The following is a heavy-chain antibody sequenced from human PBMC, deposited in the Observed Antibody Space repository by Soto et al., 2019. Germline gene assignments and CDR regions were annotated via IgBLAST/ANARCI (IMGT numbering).Heavy chain of an antibody. Sequence: QVQLVQSGAEVKKPGASVKVSCKASGYTFTSYYMHWVRQAPGQGLEWMGIINPSGGSTSYAQKLPGRVNGTRDTSTSTVYMELSSLRSEDTAVYYCARVYPSDTRYGYVGNNWFDPWGQGTLVTVSS. CDR3: ARVYPSDTRYGYVGNNWFDP. J-gene: IGHJ5*02. CDR1: GYTFTSYY. D-gene: IGHD5-18*01. CDR2: INPSGGST. V-gene: IGHV1-46*03.